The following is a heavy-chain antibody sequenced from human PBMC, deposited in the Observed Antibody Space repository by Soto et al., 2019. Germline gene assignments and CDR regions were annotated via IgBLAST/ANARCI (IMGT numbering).Heavy chain of an antibody. D-gene: IGHD6-6*01. CDR1: GFTFSSYA. CDR2: ISGSGGST. J-gene: IGHJ4*02. V-gene: IGHV3-23*01. CDR3: AKPSSSSGLYDY. Sequence: PGGSLRLSCAASGFTFSSYAMSWVRQAPGKGLEWVSAISGSGGSTYYADSVKGRFTISRDNSRNTLYLQMNSLRAEDTAVYYCAKPSSSSGLYDYWGQGTLVTVSS.